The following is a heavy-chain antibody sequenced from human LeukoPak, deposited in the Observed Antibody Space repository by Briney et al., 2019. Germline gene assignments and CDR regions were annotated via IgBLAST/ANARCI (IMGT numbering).Heavy chain of an antibody. J-gene: IGHJ3*02. CDR2: INHSGST. D-gene: IGHD5-24*01. V-gene: IGHV4-34*01. CDR1: GGSFSGYY. CDR3: ARLDGFVSDAFDI. Sequence: SETLSLTCAVYGGSFSGYYWSWIRQPPGKGLEWIGEINHSGSTNYNPSLKSRVTISVDTSKNQFSLKLSSVTAADTAVYYCARLDGFVSDAFDIWGQGTMVTVSS.